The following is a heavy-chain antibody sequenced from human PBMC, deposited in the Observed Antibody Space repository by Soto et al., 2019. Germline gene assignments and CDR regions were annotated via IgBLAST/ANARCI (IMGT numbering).Heavy chain of an antibody. V-gene: IGHV6-1*01. Sequence: SQTLSLTCAISGDRVSSNSAAWNWIRQSPSRGIEWLGRTYYRSKWNNDYELSVKRRIPINPDTSKNKFYRQLNSVNPEDTAVYYWARDRTGDSQGPRYAFDIWGQGTMVTVSS. CDR2: TYYRSKWNN. CDR1: GDRVSSNSAA. D-gene: IGHD7-27*01. CDR3: ARDRTGDSQGPRYAFDI. J-gene: IGHJ3*02.